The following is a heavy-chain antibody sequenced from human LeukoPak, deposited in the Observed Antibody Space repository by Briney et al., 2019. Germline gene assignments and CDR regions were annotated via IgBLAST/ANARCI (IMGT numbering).Heavy chain of an antibody. D-gene: IGHD3-22*01. CDR1: GFIFSSYW. CDR2: IKSDGKT. Sequence: GSLRLSCAASGFIFSSYWMHWVRQAPGKGLVWVSRIKSDGKTNYADSVKGRFTISRDNAKNTVSLQMNSLRAEDTGVYYCARAPSEIGGYYPEYFRHWGQGTLVTVSS. CDR3: ARAPSEIGGYYPEYFRH. V-gene: IGHV3-74*01. J-gene: IGHJ1*01.